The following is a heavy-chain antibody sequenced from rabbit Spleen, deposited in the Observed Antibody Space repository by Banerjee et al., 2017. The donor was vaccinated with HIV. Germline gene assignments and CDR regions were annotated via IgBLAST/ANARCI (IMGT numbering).Heavy chain of an antibody. Sequence: QEQLVESGGGLVRPEGSLKLSCKASGFSFSNKAVMCWVRQAPGKGLEWIACINAVTGKAVYASWAKGRFTFSKTSSTTVTLQMTSLTAADTATYFCGRFVDPDAFNFWGQGTLVTVS. D-gene: IGHD7-1*01. CDR1: GFSFSNKAV. J-gene: IGHJ3*01. CDR3: GRFVDPDAFNF. CDR2: INAVTGKA. V-gene: IGHV1S45*01.